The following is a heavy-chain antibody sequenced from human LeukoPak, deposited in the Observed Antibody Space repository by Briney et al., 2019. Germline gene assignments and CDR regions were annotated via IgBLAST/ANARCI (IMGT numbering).Heavy chain of an antibody. Sequence: GGSLRLSCAASGFTFSSYAMSWVRQAPGKGLEWVSAISGGGGSTYYADSVKGRFTISRDNSKNTLYLQMNSLRAEDTAVYYCAKDRGRHYYDSSGYFFDYWGQGTLVTVSS. V-gene: IGHV3-23*01. CDR1: GFTFSSYA. D-gene: IGHD3-22*01. CDR2: ISGGGGST. J-gene: IGHJ4*02. CDR3: AKDRGRHYYDSSGYFFDY.